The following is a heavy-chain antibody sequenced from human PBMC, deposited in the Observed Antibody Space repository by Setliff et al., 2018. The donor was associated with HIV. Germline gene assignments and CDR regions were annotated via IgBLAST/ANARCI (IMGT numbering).Heavy chain of an antibody. Sequence: PSETLSLTCTVSGGSISGYFWSWIRQPAGKGLEWIGRTFTSGITNYSPSLKSRVTMSVDTSKNQFSLNLTSVTAADTAVYYCARGPKGGDDRALDYWGQGTLVTVSS. D-gene: IGHD3-16*01. CDR1: GGSISGYF. J-gene: IGHJ4*02. CDR2: TFTSGIT. CDR3: ARGPKGGDDRALDY. V-gene: IGHV4-4*07.